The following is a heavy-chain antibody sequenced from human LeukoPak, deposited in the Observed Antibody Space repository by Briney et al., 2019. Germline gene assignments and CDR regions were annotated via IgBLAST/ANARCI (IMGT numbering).Heavy chain of an antibody. V-gene: IGHV3-7*01. CDR2: IKEDGSEK. CDR3: ARVVLYYSYLDV. Sequence: GGSLRLSCAASGFTFSSHWMSWVRQAPGKGLELVASIKEDGSEKKYVDSVKGRFTISRDNAKNSLYLRMNSLRAEDTAVYYCARVVLYYSYLDVWGKGTTVTVSS. J-gene: IGHJ6*03. CDR1: GFTFSSHW. D-gene: IGHD6-13*01.